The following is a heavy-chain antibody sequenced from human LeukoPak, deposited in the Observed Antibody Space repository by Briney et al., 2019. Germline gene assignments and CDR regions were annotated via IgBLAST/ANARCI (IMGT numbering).Heavy chain of an antibody. V-gene: IGHV3-15*01. J-gene: IGHJ5*02. CDR2: IKSKTDGGTT. D-gene: IGHD1-1*01. CDR3: AKDTDRDTTQKPVDP. CDR1: GFTFSNAW. Sequence: PGGSLRLSCAASGFTFSNAWMSWVRQAPGKGLEWVGRIKSKTDGGTTDYAAPVEGRFTISRDDSKNTLYLQMNSLRAEDTAVYYCAKDTDRDTTQKPVDPWGQGTLVTVSS.